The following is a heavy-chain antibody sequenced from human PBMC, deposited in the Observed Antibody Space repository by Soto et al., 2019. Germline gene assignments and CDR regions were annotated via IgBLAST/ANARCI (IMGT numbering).Heavy chain of an antibody. D-gene: IGHD3-9*01. J-gene: IGHJ4*02. CDR3: ARVDYDILTGYFDY. Sequence: GGSLRLSCAASGFTFSSYWMSWVRQAPGKGLEWVANIKQDGSEKYYVDSVKGRFTISRDNAKHSLYLQMNSLRAEDTAVYYCARVDYDILTGYFDYWGQGTLVTVS. CDR1: GFTFSSYW. V-gene: IGHV3-7*02. CDR2: IKQDGSEK.